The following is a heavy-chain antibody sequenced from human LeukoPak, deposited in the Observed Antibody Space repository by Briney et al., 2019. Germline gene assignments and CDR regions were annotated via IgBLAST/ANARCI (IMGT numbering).Heavy chain of an antibody. V-gene: IGHV4-39*07. CDR2: IYYSGST. CDR3: ARYHKRYFDSLHGAPDHNWFDP. J-gene: IGHJ5*02. D-gene: IGHD3-9*01. Sequence: SETLSLTCTVSGGSISSSSYYWGWIRQPPGKGLEWIGSIYYSGSTYYNPSLKSRVTISVDTSKNQFSLKLSSVTAADTAVYYCARYHKRYFDSLHGAPDHNWFDPWGQGTLVTVSS. CDR1: GGSISSSSYY.